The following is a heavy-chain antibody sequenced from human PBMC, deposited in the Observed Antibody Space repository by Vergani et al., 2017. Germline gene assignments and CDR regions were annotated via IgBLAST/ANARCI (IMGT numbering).Heavy chain of an antibody. D-gene: IGHD4-11*01. Sequence: QVQLQQWGGGLLKPSETLSLTCVVNGGSFTSYHWTWIRQSPGAGLEWVGDIDHTVRPDYNPSLKRRLTMSVDKSRNQFSLTLNYVTATDTAIYFCARVNTETNGHLYYYYYMDVWGQGTAVTVS. J-gene: IGHJ6*03. CDR3: ARVNTETNGHLYYYYYMDV. CDR1: GGSFTSYH. CDR2: IDHTVRP. V-gene: IGHV4-34*01.